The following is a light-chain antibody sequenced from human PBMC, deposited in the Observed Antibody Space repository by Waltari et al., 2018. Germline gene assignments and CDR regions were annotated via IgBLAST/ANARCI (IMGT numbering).Light chain of an antibody. J-gene: IGLJ2*01. CDR3: CSFAGSQTVI. CDR1: SSDIGGYNY. CDR2: AVS. V-gene: IGLV2-11*01. Sequence: QSALTQPRSVSGSPGQAVTISCTGTSSDIGGYNYVSGYQQHPGTAPKLVIYAVSKRPSGVPDHFSGSKSGNTASLTISGLQAEDEADYYCCSFAGSQTVIFGGGTRLTVL.